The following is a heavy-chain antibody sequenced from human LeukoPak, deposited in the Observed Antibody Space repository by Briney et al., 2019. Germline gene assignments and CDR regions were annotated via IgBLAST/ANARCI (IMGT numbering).Heavy chain of an antibody. CDR2: LKSDGSST. CDR1: GFKLSSYY. CDR3: ARTTMETQYIDR. V-gene: IGHV3-74*03. Sequence: GGSLRLSCAASGFKLSSYYMDWVRQGPGKGLVWVSRLKSDGSSTKYADSVQGRFTISRDDAKNTLYLQMTSVRVEDAAVYYCARTTMETQYIDRWSQGTLVTVSS. D-gene: IGHD1-1*01. J-gene: IGHJ4*02.